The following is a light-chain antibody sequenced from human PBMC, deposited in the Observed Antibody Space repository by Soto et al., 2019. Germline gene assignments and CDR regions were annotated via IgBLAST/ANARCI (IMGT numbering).Light chain of an antibody. CDR3: SSYTSSSTLVV. CDR2: EVS. Sequence: QSVLTQPASVSGSPGQSITISCTGTSSDVGDYTYVSWYQQHPGKAPKLMIYEVSNRPSGVSNRFSGSKSGNTASLTISGLQAEDEGDYYCSSYTSSSTLVVFGGGTQLTVL. CDR1: SSDVGDYTY. V-gene: IGLV2-14*01. J-gene: IGLJ2*01.